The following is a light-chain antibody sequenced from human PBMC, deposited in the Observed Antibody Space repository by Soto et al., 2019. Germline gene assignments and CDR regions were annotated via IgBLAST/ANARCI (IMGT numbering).Light chain of an antibody. CDR1: QGINIF. V-gene: IGKV1-9*01. J-gene: IGKJ2*01. CDR2: AAS. Sequence: DIQLTQSPSFLSASVGDRCTITFRASQGINIFLAWFQQKPGKAPNLLISAASTLQSGVPSRFSGSGSETEFTLTITSLQPEDSATYYCQQRNSYPRTFGQGTKVDIK. CDR3: QQRNSYPRT.